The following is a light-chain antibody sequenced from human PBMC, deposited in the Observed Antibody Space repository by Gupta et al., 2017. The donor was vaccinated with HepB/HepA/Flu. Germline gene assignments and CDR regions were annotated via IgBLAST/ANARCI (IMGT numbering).Light chain of an antibody. CDR2: DVA. CDR3: SSFTSTLTLVV. V-gene: IGLV2-14*03. Sequence: QSALTQPASVSGSPGPSITISCTGTSSDVGAYNSVSWYQQYPGKAPKLLIYDVAARPSGISTRFSGSKSGNTASLTISGLQTEDEADYFCSSFTSTLTLVVFGGGTKLTVL. J-gene: IGLJ2*01. CDR1: SSDVGAYNS.